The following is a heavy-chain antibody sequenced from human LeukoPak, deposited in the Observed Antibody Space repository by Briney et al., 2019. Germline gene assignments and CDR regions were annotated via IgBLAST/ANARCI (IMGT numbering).Heavy chain of an antibody. D-gene: IGHD3-3*01. Sequence: QPSETLSLTCTVSGGSISSSSYYWGWIRQPPGKGLEWIGSIYYSGSTYYNPSLKSRVTISVDTSKNQFSLKLSSVTAADTAVYYCARAPYYDFWNPEGYYMDVWGKGTTVTVSS. CDR2: IYYSGST. CDR3: ARAPYYDFWNPEGYYMDV. CDR1: GGSISSSSYY. J-gene: IGHJ6*03. V-gene: IGHV4-39*07.